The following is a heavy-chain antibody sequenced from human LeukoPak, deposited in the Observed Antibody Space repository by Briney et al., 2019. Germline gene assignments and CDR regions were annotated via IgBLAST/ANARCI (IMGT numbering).Heavy chain of an antibody. CDR3: ARDLGCSGGSCYLYGDPPFDY. J-gene: IGHJ4*02. CDR2: IYYSGST. CDR1: GGSISSYY. V-gene: IGHV4-59*01. Sequence: SETLSLTCTVSGGSISSYYWSWIRQPPGKGLEWIGYIYYSGSTNYNPSLTSRVTISVDTSKNQFSLKLSSVTAADTAVYYCARDLGCSGGSCYLYGDPPFDYWGQGTLVTVSS. D-gene: IGHD2-15*01.